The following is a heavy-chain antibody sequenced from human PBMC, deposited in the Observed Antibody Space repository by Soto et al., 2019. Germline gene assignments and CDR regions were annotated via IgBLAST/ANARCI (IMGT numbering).Heavy chain of an antibody. CDR3: ASASSGYADDAFDI. Sequence: QVQLQESGPGLVKPSETLSLTCTVSGGSISSYYWSWIRQPPGKGLEWIGYIYYSGSTNYNPSLKSRATISVATSKNQFSLKLSSVTAADTAVYYCASASSGYADDAFDIWGQGTMVTVSS. V-gene: IGHV4-59*01. D-gene: IGHD3-22*01. CDR1: GGSISSYY. J-gene: IGHJ3*02. CDR2: IYYSGST.